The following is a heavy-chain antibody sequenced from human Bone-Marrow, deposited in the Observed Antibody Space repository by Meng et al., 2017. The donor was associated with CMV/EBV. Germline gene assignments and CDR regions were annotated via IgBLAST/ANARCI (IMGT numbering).Heavy chain of an antibody. CDR1: GGSISSYY. Sequence: SETLSLTCTVSGGSISSYYWSWIRQPPGKGLEWIGEINHSGSTNYNPSLKSRVTISVDTSKNQFSLKLSSVTAADTAVYYCARRGASIVVVPAARQRGYYYGMDVWGQGTTVTVSS. CDR3: ARRGASIVVVPAARQRGYYYGMDV. D-gene: IGHD2-2*01. J-gene: IGHJ6*02. CDR2: INHSGST. V-gene: IGHV4-34*01.